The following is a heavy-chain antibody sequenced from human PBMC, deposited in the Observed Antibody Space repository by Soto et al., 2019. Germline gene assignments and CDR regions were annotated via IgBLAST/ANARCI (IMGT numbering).Heavy chain of an antibody. CDR1: GASISSSSYF. D-gene: IGHD2-2*01. Sequence: PSETLSLTCSVSGASISSSSYFWGWIRQPPGKGLEWIGGLYYGGSTYYNPSLKSRVTISVDTSKNHFSLRLSSVTGGDSAVYFCVRGVEKASTGSNYHYGMDVWGQGTTVTVSS. CDR3: VRGVEKASTGSNYHYGMDV. V-gene: IGHV4-39*02. CDR2: LYYGGST. J-gene: IGHJ6*02.